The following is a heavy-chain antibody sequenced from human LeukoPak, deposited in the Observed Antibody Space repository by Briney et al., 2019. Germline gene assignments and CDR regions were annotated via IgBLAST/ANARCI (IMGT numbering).Heavy chain of an antibody. J-gene: IGHJ4*02. V-gene: IGHV3-23*01. D-gene: IGHD3-22*01. Sequence: GGCLRLSSAASGFSSSIYAIGWVSPAPGRGREWVSAISGSGGTAYYADSVKGRFTISRDNSKNTLYLQMNSLRAEDTAVYYCAKGPYYYDSSGYYWGQGTLVTVSS. CDR1: GFSSSIYA. CDR3: AKGPYYYDSSGYY. CDR2: ISGSGGTA.